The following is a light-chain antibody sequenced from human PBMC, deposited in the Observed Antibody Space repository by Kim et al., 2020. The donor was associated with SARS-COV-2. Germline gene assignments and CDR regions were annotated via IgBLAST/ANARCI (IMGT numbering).Light chain of an antibody. CDR3: CSYAGDFTLV. CDR2: EVN. V-gene: IGLV2-23*02. CDR1: SSDVRRYNL. J-gene: IGLJ1*01. Sequence: GQSNTISGTGSSSDVRRYNLVPWYQHQRAKAPKLMIFEVNKRPSGVSTRFSGSKSGNTASLAISGLQAEDEADYYCCSYAGDFTLVFGTGTQLTVL.